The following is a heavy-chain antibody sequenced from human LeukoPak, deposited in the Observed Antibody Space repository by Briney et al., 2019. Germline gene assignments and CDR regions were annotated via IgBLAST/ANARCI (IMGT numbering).Heavy chain of an antibody. J-gene: IGHJ4*02. CDR1: VFTFIGDG. D-gene: IGHD5-24*01. Sequence: PGGSLRLSSAEPVFTFIGDGMHWVCQAPGKGLEWVSFIRYDGSDKYYADSVKGRFTISRDNSKNTLYLQMNSLRVEDTAVYYCAAINIAQLPIRVYWGQGTLVTVSS. CDR2: IRYDGSDK. V-gene: IGHV3-30*02. CDR3: AAINIAQLPIRVY.